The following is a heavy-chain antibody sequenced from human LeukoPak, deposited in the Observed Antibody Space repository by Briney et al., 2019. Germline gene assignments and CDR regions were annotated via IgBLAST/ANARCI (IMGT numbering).Heavy chain of an antibody. CDR1: GGSFSGYY. V-gene: IGHV4-34*01. CDR3: ARGPQSITIFGVVPFDY. J-gene: IGHJ4*02. D-gene: IGHD3-3*01. Sequence: SEALSLTCAVYGGSFSGYYWSWIRQPPGKGLEWIGEINHSGSTNYNPSLKSRVTISVDTPKNQFSLKLSSVTAADTAVYYCARGPQSITIFGVVPFDYWGQGTLVTVSS. CDR2: INHSGST.